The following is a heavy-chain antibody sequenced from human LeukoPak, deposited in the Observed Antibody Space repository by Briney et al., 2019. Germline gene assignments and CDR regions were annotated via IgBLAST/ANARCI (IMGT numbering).Heavy chain of an antibody. J-gene: IGHJ4*02. CDR1: GHALTDLS. V-gene: IGHV1-24*01. Sequence: ASVKVSCKVSGHALTDLSMHWVRQTPGKGLEWMGGLDPEDGEITYAQKFQGRVTMTEDTSTDTAYTELSSLRSEDTAVYFCASRLLIHLWAKDFWGQGTLVTVSS. CDR2: LDPEDGEI. D-gene: IGHD5-18*01. CDR3: ASRLLIHLWAKDF.